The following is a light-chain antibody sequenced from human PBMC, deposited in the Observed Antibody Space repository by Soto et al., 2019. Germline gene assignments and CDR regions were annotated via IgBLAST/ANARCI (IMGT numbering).Light chain of an antibody. CDR2: EVS. CDR3: NSYRSTDTVV. Sequence: QSALTQPASVSGSPGQSITISCTGTSNYVGGYNHVSWYQQHPGKAPKLIIYEVSYRPSGVSNRFSGSKSGNTASLTISGLQAEDEADYYCNSYRSTDTVVFGGGTKVTVL. J-gene: IGLJ2*01. CDR1: SNYVGGYNH. V-gene: IGLV2-14*01.